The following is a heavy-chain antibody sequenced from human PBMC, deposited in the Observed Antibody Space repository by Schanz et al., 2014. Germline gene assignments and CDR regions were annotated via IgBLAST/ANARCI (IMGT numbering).Heavy chain of an antibody. Sequence: QVQLVQSGAEVKKPGASVKVSCKASGYTFSGYSIHWVREAPGQGLEWMGWVNANTGGTDYAQKFQGRVTMTRDTSITTAYMELRSLTSDDTAVYYCARTGYAPSLTHWGQGTLVTVSS. CDR1: GYTFSGYS. J-gene: IGHJ4*02. CDR2: VNANTGGT. CDR3: ARTGYAPSLTH. D-gene: IGHD5-12*01. V-gene: IGHV1-2*02.